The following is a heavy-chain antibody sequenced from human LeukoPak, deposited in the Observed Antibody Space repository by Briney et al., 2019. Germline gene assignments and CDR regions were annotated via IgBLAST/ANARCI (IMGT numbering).Heavy chain of an antibody. V-gene: IGHV4-39*01. D-gene: IGHD2-21*01. CDR2: FYYNGDT. CDR1: GGSISSSGYY. Sequence: SETLSLTCTVSGGSISSSGYYRGWIRQSPENGLEWIGSFYYNGDTYYNPSLKNRVIISVDRSKNQFSLKVNSVTAADTAVYYCTRQGVMGTDYWGQGILVTVSS. CDR3: TRQGVMGTDY. J-gene: IGHJ4*02.